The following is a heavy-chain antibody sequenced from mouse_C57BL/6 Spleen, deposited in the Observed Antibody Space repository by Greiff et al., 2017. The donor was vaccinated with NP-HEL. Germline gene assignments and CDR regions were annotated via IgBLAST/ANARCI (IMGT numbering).Heavy chain of an antibody. Sequence: VQLQQSGAELVRPGASVTLSCKASGYTFTDYEMHWVKQTPVHGLEWIGAIDPETGGTAYNQKFKGKAILTADKSSSTAYMELRSLTSEDSAVYYCTMAGYWYFDVWGTGTTVTVSS. CDR2: IDPETGGT. V-gene: IGHV1-15*01. CDR3: TMAGYWYFDV. D-gene: IGHD3-3*01. CDR1: GYTFTDYE. J-gene: IGHJ1*03.